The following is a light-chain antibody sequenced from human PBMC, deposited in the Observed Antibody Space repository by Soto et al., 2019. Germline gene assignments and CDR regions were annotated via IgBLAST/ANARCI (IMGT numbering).Light chain of an antibody. CDR2: EVS. CDR3: SSYTSSTNYV. J-gene: IGLJ1*01. CDR1: SSDVGNYNY. Sequence: QSVLTQPASVSGSPGQSITISCTGTSSDVGNYNYVSWYQQHLGKAPKLMIYEVSNRPSGVSNRFSGSKSGNTASLTISGLQAGDEADYYCSSYTSSTNYVFGAGTKVTVL. V-gene: IGLV2-14*01.